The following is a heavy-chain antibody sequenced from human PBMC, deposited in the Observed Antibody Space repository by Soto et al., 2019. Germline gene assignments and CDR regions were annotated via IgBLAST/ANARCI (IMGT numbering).Heavy chain of an antibody. CDR2: IWYDGSNK. D-gene: IGHD2-2*01. J-gene: IGHJ4*02. Sequence: QVQLVESGGGVVQPGRSLRLSCAASGFTFSTHGMHWVRQAPGKGLEWVAVIWYDGSNKYYADSVKGRFTTSRDNSKNPLYLQMNTLSAEDTAVYYCARISGRGDAYCSSSTCPTGRRVDYWGQGTLVTVSS. CDR3: ARISGRGDAYCSSSTCPTGRRVDY. V-gene: IGHV3-33*01. CDR1: GFTFSTHG.